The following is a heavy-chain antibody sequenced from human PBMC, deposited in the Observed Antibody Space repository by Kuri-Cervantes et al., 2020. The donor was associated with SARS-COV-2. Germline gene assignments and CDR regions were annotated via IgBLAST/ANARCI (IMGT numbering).Heavy chain of an antibody. CDR1: GFTFSSYA. V-gene: IGHV3-30-3*01. J-gene: IGHJ6*02. Sequence: GESLKISCAASGFTFSSYAMHWVRQAPGKGLEWVAVISYDGSNKYYADSVKGRFTISRDNSKNTLYLQMNSLRAEDTAVYYCARDYTPYYDFWSGYFYYYGMDVWGQGTTGTASS. D-gene: IGHD3-3*01. CDR2: ISYDGSNK. CDR3: ARDYTPYYDFWSGYFYYYGMDV.